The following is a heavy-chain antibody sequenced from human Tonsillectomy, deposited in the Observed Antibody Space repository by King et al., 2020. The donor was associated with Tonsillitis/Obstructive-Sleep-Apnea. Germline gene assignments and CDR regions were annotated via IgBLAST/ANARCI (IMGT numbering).Heavy chain of an antibody. CDR3: ARGSSIAARRLPPTRTSLSFDY. CDR1: GGSFSGYY. CDR2: INHSGST. V-gene: IGHV4-34*01. Sequence: VQLQQWGAGLLKPSETLSLTCAVYGGSFSGYYWSWIRQPPGKGLEWIGEINHSGSTNYNPSLKSRVTISVDTSKNQFSLKLSSVTAADTAVYYCARGSSIAARRLPPTRTSLSFDYWGQGTLVTVSS. D-gene: IGHD6-6*01. J-gene: IGHJ4*02.